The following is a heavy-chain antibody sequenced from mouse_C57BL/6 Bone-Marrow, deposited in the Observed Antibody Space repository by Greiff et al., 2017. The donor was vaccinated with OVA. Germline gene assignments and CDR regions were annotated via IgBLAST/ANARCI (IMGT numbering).Heavy chain of an antibody. V-gene: IGHV2-3*01. CDR2: IWGDGST. Sequence: VQLQESGPGLVAPSQSLSITCTVSGFSLTSYGVSWVSQPPGKGLEWLGVIWGDGSTNYHSALISSLSISKDNSTSQVFLKLNSLQTDDTATYYCAKGDSKIFYWYFDVWGTGTTVTVSS. CDR3: AKGDSKIFYWYFDV. D-gene: IGHD2-5*01. CDR1: GFSLTSYG. J-gene: IGHJ1*03.